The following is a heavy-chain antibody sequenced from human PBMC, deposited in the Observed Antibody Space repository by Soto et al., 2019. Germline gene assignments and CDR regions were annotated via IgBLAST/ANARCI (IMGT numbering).Heavy chain of an antibody. J-gene: IGHJ4*02. CDR1: GFAFSSDG. CDR2: IWYDGSNK. D-gene: IGHD4-17*01. V-gene: IGHV3-33*01. CDR3: ARESDGDDFDY. Sequence: PGGSLRLSCAAAGFAFSSDGMHWVRQGPGKGLEWVAVIWYDGSNKYYADSVKGRFTISRDNSKNTLYLQMNSLRAEDTAVYYCARESDGDDFDYWGQGTLVTVSS.